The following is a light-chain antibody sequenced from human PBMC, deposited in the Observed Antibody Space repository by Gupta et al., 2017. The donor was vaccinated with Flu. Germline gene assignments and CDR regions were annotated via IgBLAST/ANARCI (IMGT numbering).Light chain of an antibody. CDR1: QSVSNNY. CDR3: QQYGGSSGT. V-gene: IGKV3-20*01. CDR2: GAS. Sequence: IVLTQSPGTLSLSPGERATLSCRASQSVSNNYLAWYQQMPGQVPRLLVYGASSRATGIPDRFSGSGSGTDFTLTISRLEPEDFAVYYCQQYGGSSGTFGQGTKVEI. J-gene: IGKJ1*01.